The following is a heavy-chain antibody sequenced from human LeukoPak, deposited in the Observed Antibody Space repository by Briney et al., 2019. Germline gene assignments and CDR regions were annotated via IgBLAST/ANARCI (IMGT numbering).Heavy chain of an antibody. V-gene: IGHV4-38-2*02. CDR2: IDGSGSS. Sequence: SETLSLTCTVSGYSISSGYLWGWIRQPPGKGLEWIGSIDGSGSSYYNPSLKSRVTISVDTSRNQFSLKLSSVTAADTAVYYCARSFEEAAAATGYWGQGTLVTVSS. CDR1: GYSISSGYL. D-gene: IGHD6-13*01. J-gene: IGHJ4*02. CDR3: ARSFEEAAAATGY.